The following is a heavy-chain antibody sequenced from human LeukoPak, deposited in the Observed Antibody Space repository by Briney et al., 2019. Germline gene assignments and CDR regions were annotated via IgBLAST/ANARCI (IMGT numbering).Heavy chain of an antibody. CDR3: AGGGLRWNWFDP. Sequence: SETLSLTCTVSGGSISSSSYYWGWIRQPPGKGLEWIGSIYYSGSTYYNPSLKSRVTISVDTSKNQFSLKLSSVTAADTAVYYCAGGGLRWNWFDPWGQGTLVTVSS. V-gene: IGHV4-39*07. CDR2: IYYSGST. CDR1: GGSISSSSYY. D-gene: IGHD4-23*01. J-gene: IGHJ5*02.